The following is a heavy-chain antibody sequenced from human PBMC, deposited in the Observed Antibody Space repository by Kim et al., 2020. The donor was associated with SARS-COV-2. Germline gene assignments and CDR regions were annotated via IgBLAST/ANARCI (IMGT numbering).Heavy chain of an antibody. Sequence: GGSLRLSCAASGFTFSSYAMSWVRQAPGKGLEWVSGISGSGGSTDYADSVKGRFTISRDNSKNTLYLQMNSLRAEDTAIYYCAKVLNSPLSRRPYHYDSSGYGFDYCGQGTLVTVSS. J-gene: IGHJ4*02. CDR2: ISGSGGST. CDR3: AKVLNSPLSRRPYHYDSSGYGFDY. CDR1: GFTFSSYA. D-gene: IGHD3-22*01. V-gene: IGHV3-23*01.